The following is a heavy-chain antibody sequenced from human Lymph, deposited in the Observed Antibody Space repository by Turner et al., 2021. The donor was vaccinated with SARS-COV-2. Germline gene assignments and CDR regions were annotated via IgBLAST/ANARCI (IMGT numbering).Heavy chain of an antibody. CDR3: ARYASGGYFYYGMDV. CDR1: GFTFSTDA. J-gene: IGHJ6*02. D-gene: IGHD3-10*01. V-gene: IGHV3-30*04. Sequence: VQLVESGGGVVEPGRSLRLSCAASGFTFSTDAIYWVRQAPGKGLEWVAVISYDGSNKYYADSVKGRFTISRDNSKNTLYLQMNSLRAEDTAVYYCARYASGGYFYYGMDVWGQGTTVTVSS. CDR2: ISYDGSNK.